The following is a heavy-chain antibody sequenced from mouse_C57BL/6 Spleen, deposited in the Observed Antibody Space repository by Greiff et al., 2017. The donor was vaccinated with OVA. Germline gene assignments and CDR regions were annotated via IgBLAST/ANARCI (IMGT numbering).Heavy chain of an antibody. CDR3: ARKDYGSYAMDY. D-gene: IGHD1-1*01. J-gene: IGHJ4*01. V-gene: IGHV1-63*01. CDR1: GYTFTNSW. CDR2: IYPGGGYT. Sequence: VQLVESGAELVRPGTSVKMSCKASGYTFTNSWLGWAKQRPGHGLEWIGDIYPGGGYTTYNEKFKGKATLTADKSSSTAYMQFSSLTSEDSAIYYCARKDYGSYAMDYWGQGTSVTVSS.